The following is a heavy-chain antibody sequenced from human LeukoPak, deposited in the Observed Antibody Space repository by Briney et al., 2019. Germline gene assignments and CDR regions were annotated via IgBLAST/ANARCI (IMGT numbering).Heavy chain of an antibody. Sequence: PGGSLRLSCAASGFTFSNHGMNWVRQAPGKGLEWVSYISSSSSTIYYADSVKGRFTISRDNAKNSLYLQMNSLRAEDTAVYYCASGYYDSSGYPLNFDYWGQGTLVTVSS. D-gene: IGHD3-22*01. CDR3: ASGYYDSSGYPLNFDY. CDR1: GFTFSNHG. J-gene: IGHJ4*02. V-gene: IGHV3-48*01. CDR2: ISSSSSTI.